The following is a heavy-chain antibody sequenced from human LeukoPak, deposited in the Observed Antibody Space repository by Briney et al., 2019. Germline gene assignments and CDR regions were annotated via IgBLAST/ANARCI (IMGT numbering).Heavy chain of an antibody. CDR3: ARDGGYLYCSSTSCYEPLQWFDY. CDR1: GYTFTSYG. V-gene: IGHV1-18*01. D-gene: IGHD2-2*01. Sequence: GASVKVSCKASGYTFTSYGISWVRQAPGQGLEWMGWISAYNGNTNYAQKLQGRVTMTTDTSTSTAYMELRSLRSDDTAVYYCARDGGYLYCSSTSCYEPLQWFDYWGQGTLVTVSS. CDR2: ISAYNGNT. J-gene: IGHJ4*02.